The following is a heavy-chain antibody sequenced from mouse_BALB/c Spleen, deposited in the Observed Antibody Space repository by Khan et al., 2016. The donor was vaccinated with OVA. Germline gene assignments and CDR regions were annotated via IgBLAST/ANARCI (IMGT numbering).Heavy chain of an antibody. Sequence: VQLQESGAELVRPGASVKLSCKTSGYIFTSYWIHWVKQRSGQGLEWIARIYPGTDNTYYNEKLRDKATLTADKSSSPAYIQLSSLKSEDSAVYFCAREEALYYFAYWGQGTTLTVSS. CDR3: AREEALYYFAY. J-gene: IGHJ2*01. CDR1: GYIFTSYW. D-gene: IGHD1-1*01. V-gene: IGHV1S132*01. CDR2: IYPGTDNT.